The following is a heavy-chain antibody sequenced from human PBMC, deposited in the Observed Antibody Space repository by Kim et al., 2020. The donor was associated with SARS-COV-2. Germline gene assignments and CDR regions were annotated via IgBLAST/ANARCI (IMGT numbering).Heavy chain of an antibody. CDR2: ISGSGGST. J-gene: IGHJ6*02. Sequence: GGSLRLSCAASGFTFSSYAMSWVRQAPGKGLEWVSAISGSGGSTYYADSVKGRFTISRDNSKNTLYLQMNSLRAEDTAVYYCAKAGVTSRYYYYYYGMDVWDQGTTVTVSS. CDR1: GFTFSSYA. V-gene: IGHV3-23*01. D-gene: IGHD2-2*01. CDR3: AKAGVTSRYYYYYYGMDV.